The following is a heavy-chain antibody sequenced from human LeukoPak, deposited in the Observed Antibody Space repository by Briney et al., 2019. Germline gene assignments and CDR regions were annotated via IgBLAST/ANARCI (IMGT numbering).Heavy chain of an antibody. D-gene: IGHD3-3*01. J-gene: IGHJ5*02. CDR2: IKQDGSEK. CDR3: ARDRRITIFGVVMKNWFDP. V-gene: IGHV3-7*03. CDR1: GFTFSSYW. Sequence: PGGSLRLSCAASGFTFSSYWMSWVRQAPGKGLEWVANIKQDGSEKYYVDSVKGRFTISRDNAKNSLYLQMNSLRSEDTAVYYCARDRRITIFGVVMKNWFDPWGQGTLVTVSS.